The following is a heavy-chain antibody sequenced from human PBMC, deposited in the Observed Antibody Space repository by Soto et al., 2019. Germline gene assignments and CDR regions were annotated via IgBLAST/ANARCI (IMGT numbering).Heavy chain of an antibody. J-gene: IGHJ3*02. D-gene: IGHD1-26*01. V-gene: IGHV4-59*01. Sequence: ASETLSPTCTVSGGSISSYYWSWIRQPPGKGLEWIGYIYYSGSTNYNPSLKSRVTISVDTSKNQFSLKLSSVTAADTAVYYCARRWGDAFDIWGQGTMVTVSS. CDR1: GGSISSYY. CDR3: ARRWGDAFDI. CDR2: IYYSGST.